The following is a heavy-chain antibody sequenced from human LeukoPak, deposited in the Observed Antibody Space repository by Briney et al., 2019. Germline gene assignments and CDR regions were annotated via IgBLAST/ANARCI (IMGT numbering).Heavy chain of an antibody. CDR3: AREVPYAERVGEYSNGMDV. D-gene: IGHD2-2*01. V-gene: IGHV1-46*01. J-gene: IGHJ6*02. Sequence: ASVKVSCKASGYTFTSYYMHWVRQAPGQGLEWMGIINPSGGSTSYAQKFQGRVTMTRDTSTSTVYMEPSSLRSEDTAVYYCAREVPYAERVGEYSNGMDVWGQGTTVTVSS. CDR2: INPSGGST. CDR1: GYTFTSYY.